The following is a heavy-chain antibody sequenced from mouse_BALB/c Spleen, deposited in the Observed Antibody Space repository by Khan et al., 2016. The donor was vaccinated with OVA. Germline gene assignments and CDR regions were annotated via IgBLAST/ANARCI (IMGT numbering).Heavy chain of an antibody. J-gene: IGHJ4*01. CDR2: IWSDGST. CDR1: GFSFTNYG. Sequence: QVQLKESGPGLVAPSQSLSITCTISGFSFTNYGIHWVRQPPGKGLEWLVVIWSDGSTSYNSALKSRLSISRDNSKSKVFLRMNSLHTDDTARYNCARQPYFHYDIMDYWGQGTSVIVSS. V-gene: IGHV2-6-1*01. D-gene: IGHD2-4*01. CDR3: ARQPYFHYDIMDY.